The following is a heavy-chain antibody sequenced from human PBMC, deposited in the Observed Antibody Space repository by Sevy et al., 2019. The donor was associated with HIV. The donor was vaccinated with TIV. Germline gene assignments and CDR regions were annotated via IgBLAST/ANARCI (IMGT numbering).Heavy chain of an antibody. J-gene: IGHJ4*02. CDR2: IYYSGST. D-gene: IGHD4-17*01. V-gene: IGHV4-39*01. CDR3: ARHSSMTTVTMNY. Sequence: SETLSLTCTVSGGSVSRSTYYWGWIRQPPGRGLEWIGSIYYSGSTYYNPSLKSRVTISVDTSKTQFSLKLSSVTAADTAVYYCARHSSMTTVTMNYWGQGTLVTVSS. CDR1: GGSVSRSTYY.